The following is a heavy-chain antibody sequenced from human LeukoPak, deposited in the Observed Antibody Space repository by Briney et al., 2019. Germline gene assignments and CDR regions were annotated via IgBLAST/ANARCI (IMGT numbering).Heavy chain of an antibody. CDR1: GGSISSGGYY. V-gene: IGHV4-31*03. D-gene: IGHD2-15*01. J-gene: IGHJ3*02. CDR3: ARGYCSGGSCYPGAFDI. CDR2: IKDSGAT. Sequence: SETLSLTCTVSGGSISSGGYYWSWIRQHPGKGLEWIGYIKDSGATYYSPSLKSRVIILLDTSKSQFSPKLSAVTAADTAVYYCARGYCSGGSCYPGAFDIWGQGTMVTVSS.